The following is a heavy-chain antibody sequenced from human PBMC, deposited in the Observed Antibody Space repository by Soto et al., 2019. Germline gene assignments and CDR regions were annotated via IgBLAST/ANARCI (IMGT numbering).Heavy chain of an antibody. V-gene: IGHV4-59*01. J-gene: IGHJ6*02. D-gene: IGHD3-10*01. CDR3: ARVTVLDYYGSGSPQKPLSNYYYYYGMDV. CDR1: GGSISSYY. Sequence: QVQLQESGPGLVKPSETLSLTCTVSGGSISSYYWSWIRQPPGKGLEWIGYIYYSGSTNYNPSLKSRVTISVDTSKNQFSLKLSSVTAADTAVYYCARVTVLDYYGSGSPQKPLSNYYYYYGMDVWGQGTTVTVSS. CDR2: IYYSGST.